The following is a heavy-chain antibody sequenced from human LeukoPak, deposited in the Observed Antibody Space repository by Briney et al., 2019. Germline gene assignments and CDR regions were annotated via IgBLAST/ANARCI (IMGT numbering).Heavy chain of an antibody. CDR1: GFTFSSYW. CDR3: ARDRGRTGTTDY. Sequence: GGSLRLSCATSGFTFSSYWMHWVRQAPGKGLVWVSRINSDGSSTSYADSVKGRFTISRDNAKNTLYLQMNSLRAEDTAVYYCARDRGRTGTTDYWGQGTLVTVSS. D-gene: IGHD1-14*01. V-gene: IGHV3-74*01. J-gene: IGHJ4*02. CDR2: INSDGSST.